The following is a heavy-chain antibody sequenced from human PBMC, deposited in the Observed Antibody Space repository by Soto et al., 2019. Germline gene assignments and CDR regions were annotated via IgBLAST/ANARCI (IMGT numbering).Heavy chain of an antibody. V-gene: IGHV4-34*01. J-gene: IGHJ4*02. Sequence: QVPLQQWGAGLLKPSETLSLTCAVYIGSFSGYYWTWIRQSPGKGLEWIGEINQSGGTNNNPSLKSRVTMSVDTSKNQFSLKLSSVTAADTAVYYCVRGVHSGYAGIFDLWGRGTLVTVSS. D-gene: IGHD5-12*01. CDR1: IGSFSGYY. CDR3: VRGVHSGYAGIFDL. CDR2: INQSGGT.